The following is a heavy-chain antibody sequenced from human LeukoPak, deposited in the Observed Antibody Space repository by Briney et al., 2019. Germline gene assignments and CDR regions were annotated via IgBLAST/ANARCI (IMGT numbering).Heavy chain of an antibody. D-gene: IGHD1-26*01. CDR2: ISYRGRNK. CDR3: ARADEASYHNFDY. CDR1: GFTFSNYA. Sequence: GGSLRLSCAAAGFTFSNYAMHWVRQAPGRGLEWVAVISYRGRNKNYADSVKGRFTISRDNSKNTLFLQMDSLRGEDTAVYYCARADEASYHNFDYWGQGILIIVSS. V-gene: IGHV3-30*04. J-gene: IGHJ4*02.